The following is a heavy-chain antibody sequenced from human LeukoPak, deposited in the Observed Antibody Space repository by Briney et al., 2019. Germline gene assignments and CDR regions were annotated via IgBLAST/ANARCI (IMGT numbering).Heavy chain of an antibody. J-gene: IGHJ6*02. Sequence: SETLSLTCTVSGGSISSGSYYWSWIRQPAGKGLEWFGRIYTNGSTNYNPSLKRRVTISVDTSKNHFSLKLSSVTAADTAVYYCARDTWYYYDSSGYYQGYYYGMDVWGQGTTVTVSS. D-gene: IGHD3-22*01. CDR2: IYTNGST. CDR1: GGSISSGSYY. CDR3: ARDTWYYYDSSGYYQGYYYGMDV. V-gene: IGHV4-61*02.